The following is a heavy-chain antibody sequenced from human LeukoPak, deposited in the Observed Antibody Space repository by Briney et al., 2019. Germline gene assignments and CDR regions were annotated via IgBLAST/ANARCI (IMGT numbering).Heavy chain of an antibody. V-gene: IGHV4-39*02. Sequence: TSETLSLTCTVSGGSISRSTSYWGWIRQPPGKGLEWIGSIYYSGTTYYNPSLESRLTISVDTSKNHFSLKLSSVTAADTAVYYCASRRMSLALAYWGQGTLVTVPS. J-gene: IGHJ4*02. CDR3: ASRRMSLALAY. CDR2: IYYSGTT. D-gene: IGHD5-12*01. CDR1: GGSISRSTSY.